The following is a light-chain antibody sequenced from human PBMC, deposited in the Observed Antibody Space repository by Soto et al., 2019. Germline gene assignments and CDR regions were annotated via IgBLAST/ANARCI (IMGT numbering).Light chain of an antibody. J-gene: IGKJ1*01. CDR2: KAS. V-gene: IGKV1-12*01. CDR3: HRANSFPRT. Sequence: DTLMTQSPSSVSASIGDRVILTCRASRDISTWLAWYQQKPGQAPKLLISKASNLQSGVPSRFSGSGSGREFTLIISSLQHDDFATYFCHRANSFPRTFGQGTKVDIK. CDR1: RDISTW.